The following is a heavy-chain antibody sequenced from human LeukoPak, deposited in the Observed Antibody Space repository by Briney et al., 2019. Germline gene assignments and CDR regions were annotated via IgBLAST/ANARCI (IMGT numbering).Heavy chain of an antibody. V-gene: IGHV3-48*01. J-gene: IGHJ3*02. CDR3: ARDHHRRLYDSQARDTFDI. D-gene: IGHD3-22*01. Sequence: GGSLRLSCEASGFTFSSYSMNWVRQAPGKGLEWVSYISSSSSTIYHADSVKGRFTISRDNAKNSLYLQMNSLRAEDTAVYYCARDHHRRLYDSQARDTFDIWGQGTMVTVSS. CDR1: GFTFSSYS. CDR2: ISSSSSTI.